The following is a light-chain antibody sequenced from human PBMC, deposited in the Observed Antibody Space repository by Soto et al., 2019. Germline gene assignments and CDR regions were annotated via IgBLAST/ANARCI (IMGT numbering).Light chain of an antibody. Sequence: EIVMTQSPATLSVSPGERATLSCRASHGLSINLAWYQQKPGQAPRLLIFGASTRATRIPARFSGSGSGTEFTLTISSLQSEDFAVYYCQQYNNWPWTFGQGTKVEIK. CDR1: HGLSIN. CDR2: GAS. CDR3: QQYNNWPWT. J-gene: IGKJ1*01. V-gene: IGKV3-15*01.